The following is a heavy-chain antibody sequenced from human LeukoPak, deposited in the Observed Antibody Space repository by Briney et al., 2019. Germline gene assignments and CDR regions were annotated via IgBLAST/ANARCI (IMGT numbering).Heavy chain of an antibody. V-gene: IGHV3-66*01. CDR3: ASILRSSSGYYFDY. D-gene: IGHD3-10*01. CDR1: GFTVSSNY. CDR2: IFSDGST. Sequence: PGGSLRLSCAASGFTVSSNYMTWVRQTPGKGLEWVSVIFSDGSTYYGDSVKGRFTISRDNSKNTLYLQMNSLRAEDTAVYYCASILRSSSGYYFDYWGQGTLVTVSS. J-gene: IGHJ4*02.